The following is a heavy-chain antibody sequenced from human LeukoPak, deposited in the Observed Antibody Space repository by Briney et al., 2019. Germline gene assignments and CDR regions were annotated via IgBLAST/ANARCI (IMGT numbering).Heavy chain of an antibody. CDR1: GGSFSGYY. Sequence: PSETLSLTCAVYGGSFSGYYWSWIRQPPGKGLEWIGEINHSGSTNYNPSLKSRVTISVDTSKNQFSLKLSSVTAADTAVYYCARVSIPGGVDYWGQGTLVTVSS. V-gene: IGHV4-34*01. CDR2: INHSGST. CDR3: ARVSIPGGVDY. J-gene: IGHJ4*02. D-gene: IGHD2-21*01.